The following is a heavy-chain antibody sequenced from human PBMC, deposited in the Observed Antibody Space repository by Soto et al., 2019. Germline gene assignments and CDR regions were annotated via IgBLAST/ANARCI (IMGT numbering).Heavy chain of an antibody. CDR2: IIPIFGTA. J-gene: IGHJ6*02. CDR1: GGTFSSCA. Sequence: SVKVSCKASGGTFSSCAISWVRQAPGQGLEWMGGIIPIFGTANYAQKFQGRVTVTADKSTSTAYMELSSLRSEDTAVYYCARRRRVRYSSGWHDYYYYGMDVWGQGTTVTVSS. CDR3: ARRRRVRYSSGWHDYYYYGMDV. D-gene: IGHD6-19*01. V-gene: IGHV1-69*06.